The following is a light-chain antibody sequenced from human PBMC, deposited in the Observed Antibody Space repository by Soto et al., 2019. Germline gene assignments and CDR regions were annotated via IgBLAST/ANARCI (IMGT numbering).Light chain of an antibody. Sequence: DIQMTQSPSSLSASVGDRFTITCQASQDISNYLNWYQQKPGKAPKLLIYDASSLESGVPSRFSGSGSGTEFTLTISSLQPDDFATYHCQQYNNYPWTFGQRTKXDI. CDR2: DAS. CDR3: QQYNNYPWT. CDR1: QDISNY. V-gene: IGKV1-16*01. J-gene: IGKJ1*01.